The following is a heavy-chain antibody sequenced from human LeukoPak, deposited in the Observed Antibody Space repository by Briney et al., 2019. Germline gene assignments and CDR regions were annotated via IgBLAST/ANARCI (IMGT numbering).Heavy chain of an antibody. V-gene: IGHV4-38-2*02. Sequence: SETLSLTCTVSGYSISSGYYWGWIRQPPGKGLEWIGSIYHSGSTYYNPSLKSRVTISVDTSKNQFSLKLSSVTAADTAVYYCARDYDSSGYYWSRNDAFDIWGQGTMVTVSS. CDR2: IYHSGST. CDR1: GYSISSGYY. CDR3: ARDYDSSGYYWSRNDAFDI. J-gene: IGHJ3*02. D-gene: IGHD3-22*01.